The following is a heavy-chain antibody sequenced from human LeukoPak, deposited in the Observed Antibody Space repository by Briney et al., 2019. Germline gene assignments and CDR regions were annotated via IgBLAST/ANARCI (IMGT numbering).Heavy chain of an antibody. V-gene: IGHV4-39*07. CDR2: IYYSGST. J-gene: IGHJ6*03. Sequence: SETLSLXCTVSGGSNSSSSYYWGWIRQPPGKGPEWIGSIYYSGSTYYNPSLKSRVTISVDTSKNQFSLKLSSVTAADTAVYYCARVAYYYMDVWGKGTTVTVSS. CDR1: GGSNSSSSYY. CDR3: ARVAYYYMDV.